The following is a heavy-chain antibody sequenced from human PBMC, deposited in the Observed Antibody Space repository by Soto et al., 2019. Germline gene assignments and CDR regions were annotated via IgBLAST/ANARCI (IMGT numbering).Heavy chain of an antibody. CDR3: AREMISATFFDY. CDR1: GYSFISYA. Sequence: QVQLVQSGAEVKKPGASVKVSCKASGYSFISYAITWVRQAPGQGLEWMGWISAYNGDTNYAQKLQGRVTMTTDTSTSTAYLELRSLRSDDTAVYYCAREMISATFFDYWGQGTLGTVSS. CDR2: ISAYNGDT. V-gene: IGHV1-18*01. D-gene: IGHD3-22*01. J-gene: IGHJ4*02.